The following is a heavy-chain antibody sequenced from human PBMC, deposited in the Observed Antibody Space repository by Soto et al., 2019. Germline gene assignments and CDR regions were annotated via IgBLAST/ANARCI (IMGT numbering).Heavy chain of an antibody. J-gene: IGHJ5*02. D-gene: IGHD3-3*01. Sequence: EVQLVESGGGLVKPGGSLRLSCAASGFTFSSYSMNWVRQAPGKGLEWVSSISSSSSYIYYADSVKGRFTISRDNAKNSLYLQMNSLRAEDTAVYYCARALRITIFGVVIREEFDPWGQGTLVTVSS. CDR3: ARALRITIFGVVIREEFDP. CDR2: ISSSSSYI. CDR1: GFTFSSYS. V-gene: IGHV3-21*01.